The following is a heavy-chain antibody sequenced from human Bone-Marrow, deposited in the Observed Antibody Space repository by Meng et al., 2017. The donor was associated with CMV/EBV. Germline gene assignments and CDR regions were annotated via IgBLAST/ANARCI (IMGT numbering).Heavy chain of an antibody. CDR1: GFTFSKYG. D-gene: IGHD6-25*01. Sequence: GESLKISCTASGFTFSKYGMHWVRQAPGKGLGWVAVIWSDGTTKYYADSVKGRFTISRDDSKSTLYLHMSSLRAEDTAVYYCARDGPGYAFDIWGQGTMVTVSS. CDR3: ARDGPGYAFDI. V-gene: IGHV3-33*01. CDR2: IWSDGTTK. J-gene: IGHJ3*02.